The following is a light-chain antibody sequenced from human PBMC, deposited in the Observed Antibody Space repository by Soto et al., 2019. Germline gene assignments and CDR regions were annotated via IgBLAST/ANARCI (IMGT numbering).Light chain of an antibody. CDR2: GAS. CDR3: YQYNYWPFA. CDR1: QSVSRN. Sequence: EIVMTQSPATLSVSPGERATLSCRASQSVSRNLAWYPQKPGRAPRLLIYGASTRAAGIPARFSGSGSGTEFTLTIRSLHSEDFAVYLCYQYNYWPFAFRHGTIEDIE. J-gene: IGKJ3*01. V-gene: IGKV3-15*01.